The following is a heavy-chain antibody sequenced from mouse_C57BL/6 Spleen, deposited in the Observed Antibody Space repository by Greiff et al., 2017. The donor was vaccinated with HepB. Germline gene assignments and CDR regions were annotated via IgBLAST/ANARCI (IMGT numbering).Heavy chain of an antibody. J-gene: IGHJ2*01. V-gene: IGHV1-52*01. Sequence: QVQLKQPGAELVRPGSSVKLSCKASGYTFTSYWMQWVKQRPIQGLEWIGNIDPSDSETHYNQKFKDKATLTVNKSSSTAYMHLNILTSEDSADYYAARLGGSANYYGSPVYDIDHWGQGTTLTVSS. CDR1: GYTFTSYW. CDR2: IDPSDSET. CDR3: ARLGGSANYYGSPVYDIDH. D-gene: IGHD1-1*01.